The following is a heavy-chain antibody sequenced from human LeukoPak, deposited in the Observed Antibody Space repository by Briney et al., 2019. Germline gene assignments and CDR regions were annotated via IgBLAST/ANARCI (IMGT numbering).Heavy chain of an antibody. CDR2: INHSGST. J-gene: IGHJ3*02. D-gene: IGHD6-13*01. V-gene: IGHV4-34*01. Sequence: SETLSLTCAVYGGSFSGYYWSWIRQPPGKGLEWIGEINHSGSTNYNPSLKSRVTISVDTSKNQFSLKLSSVTAADTAVYYCARVYSSSWYPRAFDIWGQGTMVTVSS. CDR3: ARVYSSSWYPRAFDI. CDR1: GGSFSGYY.